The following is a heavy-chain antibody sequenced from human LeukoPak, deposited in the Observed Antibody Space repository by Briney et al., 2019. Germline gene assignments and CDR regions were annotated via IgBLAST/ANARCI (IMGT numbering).Heavy chain of an antibody. CDR3: ARRPTRITMVRGVPGSYYYMDV. V-gene: IGHV4-39*07. Sequence: SETLSLTCTVSGGSISSSSYYWGWIRQPPGKGLEWIGEINHSGSTNYNPSLKSRVTISVDTSKNQFSLKLSSVTAADTAVYYCARRPTRITMVRGVPGSYYYMDVWGKGTTVTISS. D-gene: IGHD3-10*01. J-gene: IGHJ6*03. CDR1: GGSISSSSYY. CDR2: INHSGST.